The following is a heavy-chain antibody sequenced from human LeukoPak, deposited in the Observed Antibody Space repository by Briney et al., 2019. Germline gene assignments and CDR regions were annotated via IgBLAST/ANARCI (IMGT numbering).Heavy chain of an antibody. D-gene: IGHD4/OR15-4a*01. CDR1: GYTFTNNG. CDR3: AKDIDYVVDY. CDR2: INAYDGNT. J-gene: IGHJ4*02. Sequence: ASVKVSCKTSGYTFTNNGISWVRQAPGQGLEWMAWINAYDGNTHYAQKFQGRVTMTTDTSTNTAYLELRSLKSDDTAVYYCAKDIDYVVDYWGQGTLVTVSS. V-gene: IGHV1-18*01.